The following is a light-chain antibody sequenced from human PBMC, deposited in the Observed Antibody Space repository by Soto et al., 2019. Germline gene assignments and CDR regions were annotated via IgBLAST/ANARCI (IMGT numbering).Light chain of an antibody. Sequence: DIHMTQSPDTLSASVGDRVTITCRASQIIDDWLAWYQQKAGKPPRLLIYRATNLETEVPSRFSGSRYGTEFTLTINNLQPDDSATYYCQEYNSYFGGGTKVEIK. CDR3: QEYNSY. J-gene: IGKJ4*01. V-gene: IGKV1-5*03. CDR2: RAT. CDR1: QIIDDW.